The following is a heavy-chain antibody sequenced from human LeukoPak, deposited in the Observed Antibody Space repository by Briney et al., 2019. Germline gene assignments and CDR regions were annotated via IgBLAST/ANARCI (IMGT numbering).Heavy chain of an antibody. CDR1: GFTFSDYT. Sequence: SGGSLRLSCAASGFTFSDYTMSWARQAPGKGLEWLSSIGSVTTYIYYADSVKGRFTISRDNAKNSLSLQMNSLRAEDTAVYYCARAIAVAGPYYFDYWGQGTLVTVSS. D-gene: IGHD6-19*01. V-gene: IGHV3-21*01. J-gene: IGHJ4*02. CDR3: ARAIAVAGPYYFDY. CDR2: IGSVTTYI.